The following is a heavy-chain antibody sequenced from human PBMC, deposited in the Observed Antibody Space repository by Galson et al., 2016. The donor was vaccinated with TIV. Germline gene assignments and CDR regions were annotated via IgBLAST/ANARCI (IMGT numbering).Heavy chain of an antibody. V-gene: IGHV2-70*11. Sequence: PALVKPTQTLTLTCTFSGFSLPTTGMCVSWIRQAPGKGLEWLARIDWDDDKYYSISLKSRLTVSKDTSKNQVVLTMTDMDPVDTATYYCARTPYGDSFGWYFDLWGRGTPVTVSS. CDR2: IDWDDDK. D-gene: IGHD4-17*01. CDR1: GFSLPTTGMC. CDR3: ARTPYGDSFGWYFDL. J-gene: IGHJ2*01.